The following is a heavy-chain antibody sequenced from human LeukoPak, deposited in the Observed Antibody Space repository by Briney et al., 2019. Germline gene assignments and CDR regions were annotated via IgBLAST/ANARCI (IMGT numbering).Heavy chain of an antibody. D-gene: IGHD6-13*01. Sequence: SVKVSCKASGGTFSSYAISWVRQAPGQGLEWMGGIIPIFGTANYAQKFQGRVTITADESTSTAYMELSSLRSEDTAVYYCARGPRPPPYSSSWFDPWGQGTLVTVSS. J-gene: IGHJ5*02. CDR1: GGTFSSYA. V-gene: IGHV1-69*01. CDR2: IIPIFGTA. CDR3: ARGPRPPPYSSSWFDP.